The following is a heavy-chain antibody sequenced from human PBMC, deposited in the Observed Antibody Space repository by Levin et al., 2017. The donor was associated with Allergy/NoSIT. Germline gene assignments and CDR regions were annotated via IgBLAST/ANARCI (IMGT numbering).Heavy chain of an antibody. CDR1: GYTFTSYD. CDR2: MNPNSGNT. CDR3: ARDYYDSSGYTYNWFDP. J-gene: IGHJ5*02. D-gene: IGHD3-22*01. Sequence: GESLKISCKASGYTFTSYDINWVRQATGQGLEWMGWMNPNSGNTGYAQKFQGRVTMTRNTSISTAYMELSSLRSEDTAVYYCARDYYDSSGYTYNWFDPWGQGTLVTVSS. V-gene: IGHV1-8*01.